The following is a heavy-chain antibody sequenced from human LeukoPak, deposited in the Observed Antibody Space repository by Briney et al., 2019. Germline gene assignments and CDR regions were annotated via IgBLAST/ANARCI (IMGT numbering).Heavy chain of an antibody. V-gene: IGHV6-1*01. D-gene: IGHD2-2*01. CDR2: TYYRSKWFN. J-gene: IGHJ4*02. Sequence: SQTLSLTCAISGDSVSSNSAAWNWIRQSPSRGLEWLGRTYYRSKWFNVHAVSVKSRMTLDADTSKNQFSLQLNSMTPEDTAMYYCARGTRNAFDYWGQGILVPVSS. CDR1: GDSVSSNSAA. CDR3: ARGTRNAFDY.